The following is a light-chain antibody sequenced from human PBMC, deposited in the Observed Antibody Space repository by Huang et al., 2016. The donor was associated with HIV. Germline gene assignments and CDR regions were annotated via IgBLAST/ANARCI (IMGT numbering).Light chain of an antibody. CDR1: QSVLYTSNNKSH. CDR3: QQYYGTPRYT. CDR2: WES. Sequence: DIVLTQSPDSLAVSLGERATINCKSSQSVLYTSNNKSHLAWYQQKPGQPPRLLIYWESIRDSGVPDRVSGSGSGTDFTLTIRSLQAEDVAVYYCQQYYGTPRYTFGQGTKLEIK. J-gene: IGKJ2*01. V-gene: IGKV4-1*01.